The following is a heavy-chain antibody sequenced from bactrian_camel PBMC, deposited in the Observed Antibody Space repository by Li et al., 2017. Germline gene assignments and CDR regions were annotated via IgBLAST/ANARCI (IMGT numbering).Heavy chain of an antibody. V-gene: IGHV3S1*01. J-gene: IGHJ6*01. CDR1: GDTAHSNC. D-gene: IGHD7*01. CDR3: AADRRRCWHLIRPEDFTS. CDR2: IYGRGGQT. Sequence: VQLVESGGGSVQAGGSLRLSCDASGDTAHSNCMAWFRQVPGKEREAVAAIYGRGGQTDYVASVKGRFTISRDNVESTLTLQMDSLKPEDSAMYYCAADRRRCWHLIRPEDFTSWGQGTQVTVS.